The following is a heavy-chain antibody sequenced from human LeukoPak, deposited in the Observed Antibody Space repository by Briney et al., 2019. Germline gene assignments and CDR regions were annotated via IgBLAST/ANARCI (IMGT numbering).Heavy chain of an antibody. Sequence: GGSLRLSCAASGFTVSRNYMSWVRQAPGKGLEWVSIIYSGGRTYYADSVKGRFTISRDNSKNTLYLQMNSLRAEDTAVYYCAKDRMIYWNDVFDYWGQGTLVTVSS. CDR3: AKDRMIYWNDVFDY. CDR1: GFTVSRNY. V-gene: IGHV3-53*01. CDR2: IYSGGRT. J-gene: IGHJ4*02. D-gene: IGHD1-1*01.